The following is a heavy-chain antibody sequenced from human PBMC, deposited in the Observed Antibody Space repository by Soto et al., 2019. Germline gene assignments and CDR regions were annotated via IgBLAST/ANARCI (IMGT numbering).Heavy chain of an antibody. CDR3: ASKNLDYDFWSGPDAFDI. V-gene: IGHV1-46*01. CDR1: GFTLTDYY. D-gene: IGHD3-3*01. Sequence: ASVKVSCKASGFTLTDYYIHWVRQAPGQGLEWMGLINPSGGATTYAQTFQGRVTMTRNTSISTAYMELSSLRSEDTAVYYCASKNLDYDFWSGPDAFDIWGQGTMVTVSS. CDR2: INPSGGAT. J-gene: IGHJ3*02.